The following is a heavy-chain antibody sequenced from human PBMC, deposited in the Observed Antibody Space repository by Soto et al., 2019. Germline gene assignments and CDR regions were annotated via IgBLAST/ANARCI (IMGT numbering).Heavy chain of an antibody. CDR1: GFTFSSYS. CDR2: ISSSSSTI. D-gene: IGHD6-6*01. Sequence: EVQLVESGGGLVQPGGSLRLSCAASGFTFSSYSMNWVRQAPGKGLEWVSYISSSSSTIYYADSVKGRFTISRDNAKNSLYLQMNRLRDEDTSVYYCARPEYSSSSYGMDVWGQVTTVTVSS. CDR3: ARPEYSSSSYGMDV. J-gene: IGHJ6*02. V-gene: IGHV3-48*02.